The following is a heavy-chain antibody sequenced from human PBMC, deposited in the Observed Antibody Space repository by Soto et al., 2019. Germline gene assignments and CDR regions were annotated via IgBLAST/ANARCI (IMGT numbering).Heavy chain of an antibody. CDR1: GYTFTSYG. CDR2: ISAYNGNT. D-gene: IGHD6-19*01. CDR3: ARDLVAVAGTSYFDY. J-gene: IGHJ4*02. V-gene: IGHV1-18*01. Sequence: ASVKVSCKASGYTFTSYGISWVRQAPGQGLEWMGWISAYNGNTNYAQKLQGRVTMTTDTSTSTAYMELRSLRSDDTAVYYCARDLVAVAGTSYFDYWGQGTLVTVSS.